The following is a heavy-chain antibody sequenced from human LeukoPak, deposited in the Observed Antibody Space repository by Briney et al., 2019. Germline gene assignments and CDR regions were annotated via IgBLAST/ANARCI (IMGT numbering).Heavy chain of an antibody. D-gene: IGHD3-10*01. Sequence: SVKVSCKASGGTFSSYAISWVRQAPGQGLEWMGGIIPIFGTANYAQKFQGRVTITADESTSTAYMELSSLRSEDTAVYYCARHVYGSRSFDYWGQGTLVTVSS. CDR1: GGTFSSYA. J-gene: IGHJ4*02. CDR3: ARHVYGSRSFDY. V-gene: IGHV1-69*13. CDR2: IIPIFGTA.